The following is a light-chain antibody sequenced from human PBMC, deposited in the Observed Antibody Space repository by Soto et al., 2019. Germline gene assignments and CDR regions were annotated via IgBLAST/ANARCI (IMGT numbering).Light chain of an antibody. CDR1: SSDIGGYNA. Sequence: QSVLTQPASVSGSPGQTITISCTGTSSDIGGYNAVSWYQHHPGKAPKLIIYEVTHRPSGVSDRFSASKSGNTASLTISGHQAEDEADYYCNSFRLTDFYDFGNGTKVTV. V-gene: IGLV2-14*01. CDR3: NSFRLTDFYD. CDR2: EVT. J-gene: IGLJ1*01.